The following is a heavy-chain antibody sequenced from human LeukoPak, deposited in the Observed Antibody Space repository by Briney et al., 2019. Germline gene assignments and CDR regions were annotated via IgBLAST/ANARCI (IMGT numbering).Heavy chain of an antibody. CDR3: ARCNYYDSSGYKYYFDY. CDR1: GGTFSSYA. D-gene: IGHD3-22*01. J-gene: IGHJ4*02. V-gene: IGHV1-69*13. CDR2: IIPIFGTA. Sequence: GASVKVSCKASGGTFSSYAISWVRQAPGQGLEWMGGIIPIFGTANYAQKFQGRVTITADESTSTAYMELSSLRSEDTAVYYCARCNYYDSSGYKYYFDYWGQGTLVTVSS.